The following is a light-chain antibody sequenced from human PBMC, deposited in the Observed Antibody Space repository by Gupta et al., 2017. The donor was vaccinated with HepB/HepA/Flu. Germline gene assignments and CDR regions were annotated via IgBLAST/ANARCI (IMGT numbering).Light chain of an antibody. Sequence: EIVMTQYPATLSVSPGERATISCRASQSVSSNLAWYQQKPCQAPRLLIYGASTRATGIPARFSGSGSGTEFTLTISSLQSEDFAVYYCQQYNNWPPVTFGQGTKVEIK. CDR2: GAS. CDR3: QQYNNWPPVT. CDR1: QSVSSN. J-gene: IGKJ1*01. V-gene: IGKV3-15*01.